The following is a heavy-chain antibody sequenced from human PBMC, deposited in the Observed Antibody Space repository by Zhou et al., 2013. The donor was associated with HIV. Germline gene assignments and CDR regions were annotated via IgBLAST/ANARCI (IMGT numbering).Heavy chain of an antibody. J-gene: IGHJ4*02. CDR1: GYTFTGYY. V-gene: IGHV1-2*02. Sequence: QVQLVQSGAEVKKPGASVKVSCKASGYTFTGYYMHWVRQAPGQGLEWMGWINPNSGGTNYAQKFQGRVTMTRDTSISTAYMELSRLRSDDTAVYYCAREYDIVVVPAAMRDLVGYWGQGTLVTVSS. D-gene: IGHD2-2*01. CDR3: AREYDIVVVPAAMRDLVGY. CDR2: INPNSGGT.